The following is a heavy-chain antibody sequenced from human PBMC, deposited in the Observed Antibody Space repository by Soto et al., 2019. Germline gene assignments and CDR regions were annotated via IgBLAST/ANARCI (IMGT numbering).Heavy chain of an antibody. V-gene: IGHV1-18*01. Sequence: QVHLVQSGAEVKKPGASVKVSCKGSGYTFTTYGITWVRQAPGQGLAWMGWSSAQDGNTNYAQKLQGRVTVTRDTATSTAYMELRSPRSDDTAVYYCARGRYGDYWGQGALVTVSS. J-gene: IGHJ4*02. CDR1: GYTFTTYG. CDR2: SSAQDGNT. CDR3: ARGRYGDY. D-gene: IGHD1-1*01.